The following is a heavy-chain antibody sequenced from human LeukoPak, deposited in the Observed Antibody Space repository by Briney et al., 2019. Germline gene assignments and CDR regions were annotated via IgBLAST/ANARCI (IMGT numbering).Heavy chain of an antibody. J-gene: IGHJ4*02. V-gene: IGHV3-33*08. Sequence: GGSLRLSCAASGFTFSSYGMHWVRQAPGKGLEWVAVIWYDGSNKYYADSVKGRFTISRDNSKNTLYLQMNSLRAEDTAVYYSAREGSRLTSSVDYWGQGTLVTVSS. CDR2: IWYDGSNK. CDR1: GFTFSSYG. D-gene: IGHD3-9*01. CDR3: AREGSRLTSSVDY.